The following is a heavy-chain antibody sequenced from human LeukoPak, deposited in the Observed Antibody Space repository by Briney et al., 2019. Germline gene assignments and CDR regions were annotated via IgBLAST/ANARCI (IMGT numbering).Heavy chain of an antibody. J-gene: IGHJ3*02. CDR2: ISVYNGNT. Sequence: ASVKVSCKASGYTFTSYGISWARQAPGQGLEWMGWISVYNGNTNYAQKLQGRVTLTTDTSTSTAYMELRSLRSDDTAVYYCARDRRDILTGPQSSDAFDIWGQGTMVTVSS. CDR3: ARDRRDILTGPQSSDAFDI. D-gene: IGHD3-9*01. V-gene: IGHV1-18*01. CDR1: GYTFTSYG.